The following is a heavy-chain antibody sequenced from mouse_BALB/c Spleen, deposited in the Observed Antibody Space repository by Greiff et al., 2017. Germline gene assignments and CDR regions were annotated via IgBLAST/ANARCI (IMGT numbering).Heavy chain of an antibody. J-gene: IGHJ3*01. CDR3: ARGGEYGQRGLAY. V-gene: IGHV5-6-5*01. CDR2: ISSGGST. Sequence: EVQVVESGGGLVKPGGSLKLSCAASGFTFSSYAMSWVRQTPEKRLEWVASISSGGSTYYPDSVKGRFTISRDNARNILYLQMSSLRSEDTAMYYCARGGEYGQRGLAYWGQGTLVTVSA. CDR1: GFTFSSYA. D-gene: IGHD2-10*02.